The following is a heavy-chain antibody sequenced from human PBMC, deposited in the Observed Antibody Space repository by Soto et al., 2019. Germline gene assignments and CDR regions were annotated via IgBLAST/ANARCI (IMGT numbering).Heavy chain of an antibody. CDR2: ISGSGGST. J-gene: IGHJ4*02. V-gene: IGHV3-23*01. CDR3: ARIAAAGNDY. Sequence: ESLRLSCAASGFTFSTYAMSWVRQAPGKGLEWVSAISGSGGSTYYADSVKGRFTISRDNSKNTLYLQMNSLRAEDTAVYYCARIAAAGNDYWGQGTLVTVSS. D-gene: IGHD6-13*01. CDR1: GFTFSTYA.